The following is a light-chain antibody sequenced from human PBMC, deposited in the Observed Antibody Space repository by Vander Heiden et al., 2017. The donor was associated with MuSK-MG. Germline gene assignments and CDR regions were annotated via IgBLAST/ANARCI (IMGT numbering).Light chain of an antibody. CDR1: QSLLHSDGYNY. CDR3: MQDLQSWT. V-gene: IGKV2-28*01. J-gene: IGKJ1*01. Sequence: PVTPGEPASISCRSSQSLLHSDGYNYLDWYLQKPGQSPQLLIYLVSTRAYGVPDRFSGSGSGTDFTLKSSRVEAEDVGVYYCMQDLQSWTFGQGTKVEIK. CDR2: LVS.